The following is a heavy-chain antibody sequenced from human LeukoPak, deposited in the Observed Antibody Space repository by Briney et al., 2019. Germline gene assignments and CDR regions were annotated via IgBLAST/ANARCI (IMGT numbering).Heavy chain of an antibody. V-gene: IGHV4-30-2*01. J-gene: IGHJ4*02. D-gene: IGHD3-9*01. Sequence: PSETLSLTCTVSGGSISSGGYYWSWIRQPPGKGLEWIGYIYHSGSTYYNPSLKSRVTISVDTSKNQFSLKLSSVTAADTAVYYCARAHYDILTGYYTHFDYWGQGTLVTVSS. CDR1: GGSISSGGYY. CDR3: ARAHYDILTGYYTHFDY. CDR2: IYHSGST.